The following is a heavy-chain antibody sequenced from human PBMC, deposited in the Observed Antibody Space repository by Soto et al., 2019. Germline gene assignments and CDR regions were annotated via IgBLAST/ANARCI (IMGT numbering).Heavy chain of an antibody. Sequence: ASVKVSCKASGYTFTSCSMHWVRQAPGQRLEWMGWINAGNGNTKYSQKFQGRVTITRDTSASTAYMELSSLRSEDTAVYYCARYFWSGYYHFDYWGQGTLVTVSS. CDR3: ARYFWSGYYHFDY. CDR1: GYTFTSCS. J-gene: IGHJ4*02. D-gene: IGHD3-3*01. V-gene: IGHV1-3*01. CDR2: INAGNGNT.